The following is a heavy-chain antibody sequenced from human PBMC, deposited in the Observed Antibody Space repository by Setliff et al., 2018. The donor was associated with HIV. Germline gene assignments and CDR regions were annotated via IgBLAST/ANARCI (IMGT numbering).Heavy chain of an antibody. J-gene: IGHJ3*02. CDR1: RSSISRYY. D-gene: IGHD4-17*01. V-gene: IGHV4-59*01. CDR2: IYYTGTT. CDR3: ARDRPPSTVDMLGAFDR. Sequence: SETLSLTCTVSRSSISRYYWSWIRQPPGKGLEWIGYIYYTGTTKYNPSLKSRATMSVDTSKNQLSLKLSSLTAADTAVYYCARDRPPSTVDMLGAFDRWGQGTMVTVSS.